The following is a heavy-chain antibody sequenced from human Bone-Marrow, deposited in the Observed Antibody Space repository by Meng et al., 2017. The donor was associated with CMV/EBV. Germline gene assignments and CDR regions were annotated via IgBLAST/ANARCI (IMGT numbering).Heavy chain of an antibody. V-gene: IGHV3-48*04. CDR2: ISSSSTTI. CDR3: ARGGYELLHRTFDI. J-gene: IGHJ3*02. CDR1: GFIFSSYS. D-gene: IGHD2-2*01. Sequence: GGSLRLSCAASGFIFSSYSMNWVRQTPGKGLEWVSYISSSSTTIYYADSVKGRFTITRDNAKNSLYLQMNSLRAEDTAVYYCARGGYELLHRTFDIWGQGTMVTVPS.